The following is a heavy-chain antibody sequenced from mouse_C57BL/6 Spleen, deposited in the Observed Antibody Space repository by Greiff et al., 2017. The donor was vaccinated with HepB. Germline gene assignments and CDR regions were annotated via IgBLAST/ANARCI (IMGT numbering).Heavy chain of an antibody. D-gene: IGHD2-4*01. Sequence: QVQLQQPGAELVMPGASVKLSCKASGYTFTSYWMHWVKQRPGQGLEWIGEIDPSDSYTNYNQKFKGKSTLTVDKSSSTAYMQLSSLTSEDSAVYYCARKVYYEAMDDWGQGTSVTVSS. CDR3: ARKVYYEAMDD. CDR1: GYTFTSYW. J-gene: IGHJ4*01. CDR2: IDPSDSYT. V-gene: IGHV1-69*01.